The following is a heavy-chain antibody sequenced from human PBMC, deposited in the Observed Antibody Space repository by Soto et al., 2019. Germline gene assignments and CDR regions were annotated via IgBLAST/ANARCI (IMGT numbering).Heavy chain of an antibody. Sequence: SETLSLTCTVSGGAISFYNWNWIRQSPGKGLEWIGYSYSSGSTNYNPSLKSRVTISVDTPKNQFSLQLTYVTAADTAVYYWARGDSTTHGDSFDIWGQGTMVTVS. CDR1: GGAISFYN. D-gene: IGHD6-13*01. CDR2: SYSSGST. CDR3: ARGDSTTHGDSFDI. J-gene: IGHJ3*02. V-gene: IGHV4-59*01.